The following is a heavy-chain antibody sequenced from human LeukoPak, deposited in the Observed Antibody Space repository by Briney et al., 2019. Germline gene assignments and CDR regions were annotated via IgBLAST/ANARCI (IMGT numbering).Heavy chain of an antibody. D-gene: IGHD3-22*01. V-gene: IGHV1-18*01. Sequence: VASVKVSCKASGYTFTSYGISWVRQAPGQGLEWMGWISVYNGHTNYAQKFQGRVTMTTDTSTSIVYMELRSLRSDDTAVYYCARAYYYDGSGYYITTEFDYWGQGTLVTVSS. CDR1: GYTFTSYG. CDR3: ARAYYYDGSGYYITTEFDY. J-gene: IGHJ4*02. CDR2: ISVYNGHT.